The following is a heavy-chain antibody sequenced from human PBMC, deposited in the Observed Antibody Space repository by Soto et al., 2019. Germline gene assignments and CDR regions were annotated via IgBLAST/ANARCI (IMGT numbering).Heavy chain of an antibody. D-gene: IGHD2-21*02. J-gene: IGHJ6*02. CDR2: IYWDDDK. Sequence: QITLKESGPTLVKPTQTLTLTCTFSGFSLSTGGLGVGWIRQPPGEALEWLALIYWDDDKRYSPSLRSRLTITKDTSKHQVALIMTTMDPVDTATYYCVHSRCGGDCLRSYSSHYYYGMDVWGQGTTVTVSS. V-gene: IGHV2-5*02. CDR3: VHSRCGGDCLRSYSSHYYYGMDV. CDR1: GFSLSTGGLG.